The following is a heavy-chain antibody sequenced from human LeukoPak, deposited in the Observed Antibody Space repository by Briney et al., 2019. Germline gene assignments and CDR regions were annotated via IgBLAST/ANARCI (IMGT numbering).Heavy chain of an antibody. D-gene: IGHD6-19*01. J-gene: IGHJ3*02. V-gene: IGHV4-59*08. Sequence: PSETLSLTCAVYGGSISSYYWSWIRQPPGKGLEWIRYIYYSGSANYNPSLKSRVTISVDTSKNQFSLKLSSVTAADTAVYYCARSRLTVSGSKKGAFDIWGQGTMVTVSS. CDR2: IYYSGSA. CDR1: GGSISSYY. CDR3: ARSRLTVSGSKKGAFDI.